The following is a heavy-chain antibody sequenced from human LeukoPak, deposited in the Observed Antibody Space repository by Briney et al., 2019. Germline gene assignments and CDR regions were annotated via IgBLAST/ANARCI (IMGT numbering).Heavy chain of an antibody. V-gene: IGHV4-59*01. J-gene: IGHJ3*02. Sequence: PSETLSLTCTVSGGSISSYYWSWIRQPPGKGLEWIGYIYYSGSTNYNPSLKSRVTISVDTSKNQFSLKLSSVTAADTAVYYCARVETDYGGNGDAFDIWGQGTMVTVSS. CDR1: GGSISSYY. D-gene: IGHD4-23*01. CDR3: ARVETDYGGNGDAFDI. CDR2: IYYSGST.